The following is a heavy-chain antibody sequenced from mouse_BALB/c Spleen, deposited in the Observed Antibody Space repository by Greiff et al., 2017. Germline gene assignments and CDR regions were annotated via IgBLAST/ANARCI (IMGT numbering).Heavy chain of an antibody. Sequence: VKLQESGAELVKPGASVKMSCKASGYTFTSYWMHWVKQRPGQGLEWIGVIDPSDSYTSYNQKFKGKATLTVDTSSSTAYMQLSSLTSEDSAVYYCTRFITTVVAWYFDVWGAGTTVTVSS. D-gene: IGHD1-1*01. CDR2: IDPSDSYT. CDR1: GYTFTSYW. J-gene: IGHJ1*01. CDR3: TRFITTVVAWYFDV. V-gene: IGHV1S127*01.